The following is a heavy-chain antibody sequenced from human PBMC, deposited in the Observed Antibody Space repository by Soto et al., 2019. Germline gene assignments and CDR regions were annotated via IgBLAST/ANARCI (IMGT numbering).Heavy chain of an antibody. Sequence: WGSLRLSCSASGFTFSSYAMSWGRQAPGKGLEWVSAISGSGGSTYYADSVKGRFTISRDNSKNTLYLQMNSLRAEDTAVYYCAKDAKSYGPWYWGQGTLVTVSS. D-gene: IGHD5-18*01. CDR3: AKDAKSYGPWY. J-gene: IGHJ4*02. V-gene: IGHV3-23*01. CDR1: GFTFSSYA. CDR2: ISGSGGST.